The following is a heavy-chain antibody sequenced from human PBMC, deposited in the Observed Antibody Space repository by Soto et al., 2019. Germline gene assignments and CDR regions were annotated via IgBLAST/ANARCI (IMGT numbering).Heavy chain of an antibody. Sequence: SVKVSCKASGGTFSSYAISWVRQAPGQGLEWMGGIIPIFGTANYAQKFQGRVTITADESTSTAYMELSSLRSEDTAVYYCARDFFRSRPQYCSGGSCYEGFDPWGQGTLVTVSS. V-gene: IGHV1-69*13. CDR3: ARDFFRSRPQYCSGGSCYEGFDP. CDR1: GGTFSSYA. CDR2: IIPIFGTA. D-gene: IGHD2-15*01. J-gene: IGHJ5*02.